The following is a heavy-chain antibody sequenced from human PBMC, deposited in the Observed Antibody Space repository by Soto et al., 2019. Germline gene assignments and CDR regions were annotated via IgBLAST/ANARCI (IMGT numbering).Heavy chain of an antibody. D-gene: IGHD3-22*01. Sequence: SETLSLTCTVSGGSISSSSYYWGWIRQPPGKGLEWIGSIYYSGSTYYNPSLKSRVTISVDTSKNQFSLKLSSVTAADTAVYYCARRGYYYDSSGYYYDYWGQGTLVTVSS. CDR1: GGSISSSSYY. V-gene: IGHV4-39*01. CDR2: IYYSGST. CDR3: ARRGYYYDSSGYYYDY. J-gene: IGHJ4*02.